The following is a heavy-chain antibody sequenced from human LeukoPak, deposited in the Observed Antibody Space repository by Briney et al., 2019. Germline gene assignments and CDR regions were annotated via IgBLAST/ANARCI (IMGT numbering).Heavy chain of an antibody. Sequence: ASVKVSCKASGGTFSSYAISWVRQAPGQGLEWMGGIIPIFGTANYAQKFQGRVTITADESTSTAYMELSSLRSEDTAVYYCARGYDFWSGYYTDYYYGMDVWGQGTTVTVSS. CDR2: IIPIFGTA. D-gene: IGHD3-3*01. CDR3: ARGYDFWSGYYTDYYYGMDV. J-gene: IGHJ6*01. CDR1: GGTFSSYA. V-gene: IGHV1-69*13.